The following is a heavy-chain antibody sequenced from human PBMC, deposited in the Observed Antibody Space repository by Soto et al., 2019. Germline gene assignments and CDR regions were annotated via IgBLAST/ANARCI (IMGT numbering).Heavy chain of an antibody. J-gene: IGHJ3*02. CDR1: GGSISSGYYY. Sequence: QVQLQESGPGLVKPSQTLSLTCSVSGGSISSGYYYWSWIGQPPGKGLEWIGDIYYSGSTYHNPSLMSRVTISVDTSKYQFSLXLCSXTXAXTXXYXXXXALGSGYDFGVDAFDIWGQGTMVTVSS. D-gene: IGHD5-12*01. CDR2: IYYSGST. CDR3: XXALGSGYDFGVDAFDI. V-gene: IGHV4-30-4*01.